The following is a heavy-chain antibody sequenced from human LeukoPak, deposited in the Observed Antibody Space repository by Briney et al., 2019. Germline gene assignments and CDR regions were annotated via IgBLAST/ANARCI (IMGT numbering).Heavy chain of an antibody. V-gene: IGHV3-7*04. CDR1: GGSISRSDYY. CDR3: ARALRFLEWPYYFDY. J-gene: IGHJ4*02. Sequence: ETLSLTCTVSGGSISRSDYYWGWIRQPPGKGLEWVANIKQDGSEKYYVDSVKGRFTISRDNAKNSLYLQMNSLRAEDTAVYYCARALRFLEWPYYFDYWGQGTLVTVSS. CDR2: IKQDGSEK. D-gene: IGHD3-3*01.